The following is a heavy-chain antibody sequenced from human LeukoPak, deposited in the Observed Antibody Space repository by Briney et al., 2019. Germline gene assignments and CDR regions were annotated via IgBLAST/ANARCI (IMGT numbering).Heavy chain of an antibody. Sequence: ASVKVSCKASAYTFTVYYMHWVRQAPGQGLEWMGWINPNSGGTNYAQKFQGRVTMTRDTSISTAYMELSRLRSDDTAVYYCARGAVLVEYYYDSSGYYRPYYFDYWGQGTLVTVSS. CDR1: AYTFTVYY. J-gene: IGHJ4*02. D-gene: IGHD3-22*01. CDR2: INPNSGGT. CDR3: ARGAVLVEYYYDSSGYYRPYYFDY. V-gene: IGHV1-2*02.